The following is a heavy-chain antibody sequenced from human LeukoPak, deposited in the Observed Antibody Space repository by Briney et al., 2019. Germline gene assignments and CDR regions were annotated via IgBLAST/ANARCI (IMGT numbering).Heavy chain of an antibody. J-gene: IGHJ6*02. CDR2: ISYDGSNK. CDR1: GFTFSSYG. V-gene: IGHV3-30*18. Sequence: PGGSLRLSCAASGFTFSSYGMHWVRQAPGKGLEWVAVISYDGSNKYYAGFVKGRFTISRDNSKNTLYLQMNSLRAEDTAVYYCAKAGSESHQDYYYYYGMDVWGQGTTVTVSS. D-gene: IGHD2-2*01. CDR3: AKAGSESHQDYYYYYGMDV.